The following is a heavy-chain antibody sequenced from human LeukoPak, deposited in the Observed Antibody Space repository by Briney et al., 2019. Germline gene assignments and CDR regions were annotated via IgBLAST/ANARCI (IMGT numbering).Heavy chain of an antibody. V-gene: IGHV3-7*03. J-gene: IGHJ1*01. Sequence: PGGSLRLSCAASGFTVSRHYMSWFRQAPGKGLEWVANIKQDGSEKYYVDSVKGRFTISRDNAKNSLYLQMNSLRAEDTAVYYCAREAYCSSTSCYNAEYFQHWGQGTLVTVSS. CDR1: GFTVSRHY. CDR3: AREAYCSSTSCYNAEYFQH. D-gene: IGHD2-2*02. CDR2: IKQDGSEK.